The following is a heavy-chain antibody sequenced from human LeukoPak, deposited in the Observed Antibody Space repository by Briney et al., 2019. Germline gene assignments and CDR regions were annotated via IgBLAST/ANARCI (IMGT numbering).Heavy chain of an antibody. D-gene: IGHD4/OR15-4a*01. CDR2: IYYSGSI. CDR1: GDSISSNSYY. CDR3: ARNYGDNSLNWFDP. Sequence: SETLSLTCTVSGDSISSNSYYWGWIRQPPGKGLEWIGSIYYSGSIYYNPSLKSRVTISVDTSKKQFSLTLSSVTAADTAVYYCARNYGDNSLNWFDPWGQGTLVTVSS. J-gene: IGHJ5*02. V-gene: IGHV4-39*01.